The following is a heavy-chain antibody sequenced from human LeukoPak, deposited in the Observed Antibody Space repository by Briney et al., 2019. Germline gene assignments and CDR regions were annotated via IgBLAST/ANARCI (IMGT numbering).Heavy chain of an antibody. CDR1: GGSISSGGYY. CDR3: AKDSDYYHSSGYYYAYFQH. CDR2: ISSSSSTI. V-gene: IGHV3-11*04. Sequence: LSLTCTVSGGSISSGGYYWSWIRQAPGKGLEWVSYISSSSSTICYADSVKGRFTISRDNAKNSLYLQMNSLRDEDTAVYYCAKDSDYYHSSGYYYAYFQHWGQGTLVTVSS. J-gene: IGHJ1*01. D-gene: IGHD3-22*01.